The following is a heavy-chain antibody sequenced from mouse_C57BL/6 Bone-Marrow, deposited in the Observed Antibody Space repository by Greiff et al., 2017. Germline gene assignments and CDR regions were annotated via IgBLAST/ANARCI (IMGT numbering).Heavy chain of an antibody. J-gene: IGHJ2*01. CDR3: ERRDWDVVDY. D-gene: IGHD4-1*01. Sequence: QVQLKQSGAELVRPGTSVKVSCKASGYAFTNYLIAWVKQRPGQGLEWIGVINPGSGGTNYNEKFKGKATLTADKSSSTAYMQLSSLTSEDSAVYFCERRDWDVVDYWGQGTTLTVSS. V-gene: IGHV1-54*01. CDR2: INPGSGGT. CDR1: GYAFTNYL.